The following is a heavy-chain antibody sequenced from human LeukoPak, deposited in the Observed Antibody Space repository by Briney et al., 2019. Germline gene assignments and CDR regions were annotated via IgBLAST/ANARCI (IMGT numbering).Heavy chain of an antibody. CDR3: ARDGIAVAGFVDY. CDR2: IWYDGSNK. D-gene: IGHD6-19*01. V-gene: IGHV3-33*01. J-gene: IGHJ4*02. Sequence: PGRSLGLSCAASGFTFSSYGMHWVRQAPGKGLEWVAVIWYDGSNKYYADSVKGRFTISRDNSKNTLYLQMNSLRAEDTAVYYCARDGIAVAGFVDYWGQGTLVTVSS. CDR1: GFTFSSYG.